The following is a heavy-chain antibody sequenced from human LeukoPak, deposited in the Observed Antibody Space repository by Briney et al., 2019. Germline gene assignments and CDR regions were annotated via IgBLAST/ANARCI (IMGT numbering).Heavy chain of an antibody. CDR1: VFTFSSYE. J-gene: IGHJ2*01. V-gene: IGHV3-48*03. Sequence: GGSLRLFCGASVFTFSSYEMNWVRQAPGKGLVGVSYLSISGSTMYYADSVKGRFTISRDNAKNSLYLQMNSLRAEDTAVYYCARTYSGSYWYFDLWGRGTLVTVSS. D-gene: IGHD3-10*01. CDR2: LSISGSTM. CDR3: ARTYSGSYWYFDL.